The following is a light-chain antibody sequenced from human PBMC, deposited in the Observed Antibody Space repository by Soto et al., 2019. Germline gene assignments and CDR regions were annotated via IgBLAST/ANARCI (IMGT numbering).Light chain of an antibody. CDR1: SSDVGGYNY. V-gene: IGLV2-11*01. CDR2: DVS. Sequence: QSVLTQPRSVSGSPGQSVTISCTGTSSDVGGYNYVSWYQQHPGKAPKLMIYDVSKRPSVVPDRFSGSKSGNTASLTISGLQAEDEADYYCCSYAGSYTLMVFGGGTKLTVL. J-gene: IGLJ2*01. CDR3: CSYAGSYTLMV.